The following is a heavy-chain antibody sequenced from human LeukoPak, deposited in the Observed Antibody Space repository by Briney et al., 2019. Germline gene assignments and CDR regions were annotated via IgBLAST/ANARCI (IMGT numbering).Heavy chain of an antibody. V-gene: IGHV4-4*07. J-gene: IGHJ2*01. CDR1: GGSISSYY. Sequence: SEALSLTCTVSGGSISSYYWSWIRQPAGKGLEWIGRIYTSGSTNYNSSLKSRVTMSLDTPKNQFSLKLSSVTAADTAVYHCARGFGFCFDLWGRGTLVTVSS. CDR2: IYTSGST. CDR3: ARGFGFCFDL. D-gene: IGHD3-16*01.